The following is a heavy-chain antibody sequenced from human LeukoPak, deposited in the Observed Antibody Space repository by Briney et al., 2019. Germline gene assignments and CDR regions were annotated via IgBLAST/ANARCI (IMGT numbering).Heavy chain of an antibody. Sequence: QPGGSLRLSCAASGFTFSSYAMSWVRQAPGKGLEWVSAISGSGGSTYYADSVKGRFTISRDNAKNSLHLQMNSLRAEDTAVFYCARTQLLSAFDIWGQGTMVTVSS. J-gene: IGHJ3*02. V-gene: IGHV3-23*01. D-gene: IGHD6-19*01. CDR1: GFTFSSYA. CDR3: ARTQLLSAFDI. CDR2: ISGSGGST.